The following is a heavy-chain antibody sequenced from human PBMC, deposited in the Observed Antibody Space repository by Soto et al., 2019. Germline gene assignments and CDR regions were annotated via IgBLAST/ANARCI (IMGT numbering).Heavy chain of an antibody. CDR3: ARAGYCGPGCYYYFDY. V-gene: IGHV3-7*01. J-gene: IGHJ4*02. Sequence: DVQLLESGGGLVQPGGSLRLSCAASGFSFSKYAMIWVRQAPGKGQEWVAYIKPDGSATYYVDSVKGRFTISRDNAKNSLYLQMNSLRVEDTSVYYCARAGYCGPGCYYYFDYWGQGTLVTVSS. CDR2: IKPDGSAT. CDR1: GFSFSKYA. D-gene: IGHD2-21*02.